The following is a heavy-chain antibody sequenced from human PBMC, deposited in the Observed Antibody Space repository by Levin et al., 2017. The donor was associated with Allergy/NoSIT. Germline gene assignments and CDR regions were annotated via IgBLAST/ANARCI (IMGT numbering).Heavy chain of an antibody. J-gene: IGHJ4*02. CDR3: AKLAGEETLFDY. CDR2: ISYDGSNK. CDR1: GFTFSSYG. V-gene: IGHV3-30*18. Sequence: GESLKISCAASGFTFSSYGMHWVRQAPGKGLEWVAVISYDGSNKYYADSVKGRFTISRDNSKNTLYLQMNSLRAEDTAVYYCAKLAGEETLFDYWGQGTLVTVSS. D-gene: IGHD3-10*01.